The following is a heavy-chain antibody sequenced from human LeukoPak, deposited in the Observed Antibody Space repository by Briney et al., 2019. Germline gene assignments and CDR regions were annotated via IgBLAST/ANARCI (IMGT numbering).Heavy chain of an antibody. CDR1: GYSFTTNW. V-gene: IGHV5-51*01. J-gene: IGHJ4*02. Sequence: PGGSLRLSCKGSGYSFTTNWIGWVRQMPGKGLEWMGIIYPGDSDTRYSPSFQGQVTISADKSISAAYLQWSSLKASDTAMYYCARLYGVRFDSWGQGTLVTVSS. CDR2: IYPGDSDT. D-gene: IGHD3-3*01. CDR3: ARLYGVRFDS.